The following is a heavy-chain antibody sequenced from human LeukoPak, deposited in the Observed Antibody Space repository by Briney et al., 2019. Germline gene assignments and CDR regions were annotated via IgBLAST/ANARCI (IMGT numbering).Heavy chain of an antibody. J-gene: IGHJ5*02. CDR1: GGSISSSSYY. Sequence: SETLSLTCTVSGGSISSSSYYWGWIRQPPGKGLEWIGSIYYSGRTYYNPSLNRRVTISVDTSKNQFSLKLSSVTDADTAVYYCARDGGLLEWLRGTWFDPWGQGTLVTVSS. D-gene: IGHD3-3*01. V-gene: IGHV4-39*07. CDR2: IYYSGRT. CDR3: ARDGGLLEWLRGTWFDP.